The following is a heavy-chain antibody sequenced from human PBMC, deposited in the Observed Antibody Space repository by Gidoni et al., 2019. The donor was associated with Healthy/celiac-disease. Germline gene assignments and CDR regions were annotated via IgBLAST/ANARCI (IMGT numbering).Heavy chain of an antibody. CDR3: ARVPGGYPHYYFDY. V-gene: IGHV1-69*01. D-gene: IGHD3-10*01. CDR1: GGTFSSYA. Sequence: QVQLVQSGAEVKKPGSSVKVSCKASGGTFSSYAISWVRQAPGQGLEWMGGIIPIFGTANYAQKFQGRVTITADESTSTAYMELSSLRSEDTAVYYCARVPGGYPHYYFDYWGQGTLVTVSS. J-gene: IGHJ4*02. CDR2: IIPIFGTA.